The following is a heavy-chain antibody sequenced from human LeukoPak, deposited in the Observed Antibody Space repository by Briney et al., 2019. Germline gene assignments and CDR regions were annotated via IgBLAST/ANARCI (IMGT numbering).Heavy chain of an antibody. V-gene: IGHV4-30-4*01. CDR1: GGSINGGDYY. Sequence: SQTLSPTCTVSGGSINGGDYYWSWIRQPPGKGLEWLGYSYYSGSTYYNPSLQSRVIISVDTSKNQFSLKLTSLTAADTAVYYCARALYSMTTVTPEYWFDYWGQGTLVTVSS. CDR2: SYYSGST. D-gene: IGHD4-17*01. J-gene: IGHJ4*02. CDR3: ARALYSMTTVTPEYWFDY.